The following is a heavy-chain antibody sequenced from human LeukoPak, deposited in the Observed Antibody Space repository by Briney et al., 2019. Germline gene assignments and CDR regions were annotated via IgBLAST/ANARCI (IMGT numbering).Heavy chain of an antibody. CDR2: IHYSGST. J-gene: IGHJ4*02. CDR3: ARLYGYNFAVSRKYFDY. D-gene: IGHD5-24*01. V-gene: IGHV4-59*08. CDR1: GGSISSYY. Sequence: SETLSLTCTVPGGSISSYYWSWIRQPPGKGLEWIGYIHYSGSTNYNPSLKSRVTISVDTSKNQFSLKLSSVTAADTAVYYCARLYGYNFAVSRKYFDYWGQGTLVTVSS.